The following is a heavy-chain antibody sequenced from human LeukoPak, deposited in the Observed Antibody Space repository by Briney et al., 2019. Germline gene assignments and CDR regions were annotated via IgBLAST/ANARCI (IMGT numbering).Heavy chain of an antibody. CDR1: GGSFSGYY. CDR3: ARRQYYYGSGSPIDY. Sequence: SETLSLTWAVYGGSFSGYYWSWIRQPPGKGLEWIGEINHSGSTNYNPSLKSRVTISVDTSKNQFSLKLSSVTAADTAVYYCARRQYYYGSGSPIDYWGQGTLVTVSS. CDR2: INHSGST. D-gene: IGHD3-10*01. V-gene: IGHV4-34*01. J-gene: IGHJ4*02.